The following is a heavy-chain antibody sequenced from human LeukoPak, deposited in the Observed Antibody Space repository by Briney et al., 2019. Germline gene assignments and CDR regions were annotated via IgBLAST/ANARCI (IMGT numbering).Heavy chain of an antibody. Sequence: PSETLSLTCTVSGGSISSGGYYWSWIRQHPGKGLEWIGYIYYSGSTYYNPSLKSRVTISVDTSKNQFSLKLSSVAAADTAVYYCARDLGVVGATWSGGANDYWGQGTLVTVSS. CDR3: ARDLGVVGATWSGGANDY. D-gene: IGHD1-26*01. CDR1: GGSISSGGYY. CDR2: IYYSGST. J-gene: IGHJ4*02. V-gene: IGHV4-31*03.